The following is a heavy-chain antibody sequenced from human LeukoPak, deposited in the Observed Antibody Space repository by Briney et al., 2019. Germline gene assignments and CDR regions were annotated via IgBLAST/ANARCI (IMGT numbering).Heavy chain of an antibody. J-gene: IGHJ6*02. CDR1: GYTFTNYG. V-gene: IGHV1-18*01. D-gene: IGHD1-14*01. CDR2: ISAYNGNT. Sequence: ASVTVSCKASGYTFTNYGISWVRQAPGQGLEWMGWISAYNGNTNYAQKLQGRVTMTTDTSTSTAYMELRSLRSDGTAVYYCARDRPSLGMDYYYGMDVWGQGTTVTVSS. CDR3: ARDRPSLGMDYYYGMDV.